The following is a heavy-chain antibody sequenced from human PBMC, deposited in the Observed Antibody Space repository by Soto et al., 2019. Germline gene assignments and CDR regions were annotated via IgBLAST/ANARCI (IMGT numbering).Heavy chain of an antibody. CDR3: AHRVPDSPSEDEGWFDS. D-gene: IGHD6-6*01. V-gene: IGHV2-5*02. CDR1: GFSLTTSGVG. Sequence: QITLKESGPTLVEPTQTLTLTCSFSGFSLTTSGVGVGWLRRAPGKALECLGIIYWDDDRRYNPSLKDRLTITKDTSKSQVVLSTTYLDPVDTATYYSAHRVPDSPSEDEGWFDSWGQGTLVTVS. CDR2: IYWDDDR. J-gene: IGHJ5*01.